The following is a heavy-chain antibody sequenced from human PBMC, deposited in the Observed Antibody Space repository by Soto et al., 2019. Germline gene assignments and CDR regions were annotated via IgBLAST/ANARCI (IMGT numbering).Heavy chain of an antibody. Sequence: SVKVSCKASGGTFSSYAISWVRQAPGQGLEWMGGIIPIFGTANYAQKFQGRVTITADESTSTAYMELSSLRSEDTAVYYCARDHSGYESAAPAYYGMDVCGQGTTVTVSS. D-gene: IGHD5-12*01. J-gene: IGHJ6*02. CDR2: IIPIFGTA. V-gene: IGHV1-69*13. CDR1: GGTFSSYA. CDR3: ARDHSGYESAAPAYYGMDV.